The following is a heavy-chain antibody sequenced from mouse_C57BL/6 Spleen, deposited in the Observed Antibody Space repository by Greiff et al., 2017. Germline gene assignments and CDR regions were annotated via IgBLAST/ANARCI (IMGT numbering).Heavy chain of an antibody. Sequence: EVKLVESGPGLVKPSQSLSLTCSVTGYSITSGYYWNWIRQFPGNKLEWMGYISYDGSNNYNPSLNNRISITRDTSKNQFFLKLNSVTTEDTATYYCAREPSGDYWGQGTTLTVSS. CDR2: ISYDGSN. CDR3: AREPSGDY. CDR1: GYSITSGYY. J-gene: IGHJ2*01. D-gene: IGHD2-10*02. V-gene: IGHV3-6*01.